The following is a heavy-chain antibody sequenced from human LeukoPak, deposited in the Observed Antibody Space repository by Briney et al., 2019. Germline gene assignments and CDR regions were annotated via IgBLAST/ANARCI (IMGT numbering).Heavy chain of an antibody. J-gene: IGHJ5*02. Sequence: PSETLSLTCAVYGWSFNDHYWNWIRQPPGRGLEWTGEINARGDTNFNPSLKSRVTISVDTSKNQFSLTLTSMIAADTAVYYCARGQVPAARGYNWFDPWGQGTLVTVSS. D-gene: IGHD2-2*01. CDR1: GWSFNDHY. V-gene: IGHV4-34*01. CDR2: INARGDT. CDR3: ARGQVPAARGYNWFDP.